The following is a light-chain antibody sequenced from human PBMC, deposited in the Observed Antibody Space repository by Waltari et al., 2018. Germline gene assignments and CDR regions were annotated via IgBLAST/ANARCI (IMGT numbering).Light chain of an antibody. Sequence: EIVMTQSPATLSVSPGERVTLSCRASQSFGSNLAWYQQKPGQAPRLLIYGASTRATGIPARFSGSGSGTEFTLTISSLQSEDFAVYYCQQYNNWPFFGGGTKVEIK. CDR1: QSFGSN. V-gene: IGKV3-15*01. CDR2: GAS. CDR3: QQYNNWPF. J-gene: IGKJ4*01.